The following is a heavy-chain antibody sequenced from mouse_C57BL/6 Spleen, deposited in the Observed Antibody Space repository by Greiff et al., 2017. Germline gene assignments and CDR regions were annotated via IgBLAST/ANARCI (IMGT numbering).Heavy chain of an antibody. CDR2: ISSGSSTI. Sequence: EVKLVESGGGLVKPGGSLKLSCAASGFTFSDYGMHWVRQAPEKGLEWVAYISSGSSTIYYADTVKGRFTISRDNAKNTLFLHMTSLRSEDTAMYYCARPYYYGSSSRYAMDYWGQGTSVTVSS. CDR3: ARPYYYGSSSRYAMDY. J-gene: IGHJ4*01. CDR1: GFTFSDYG. V-gene: IGHV5-17*01. D-gene: IGHD1-1*01.